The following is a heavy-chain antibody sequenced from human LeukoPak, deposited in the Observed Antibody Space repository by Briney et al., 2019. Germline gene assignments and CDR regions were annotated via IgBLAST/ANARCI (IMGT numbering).Heavy chain of an antibody. CDR3: ARRDDSSGYYYGGYDY. CDR2: MNPNSGNT. CDR1: GYTFTSYD. Sequence: ASVKVSCKASGYTFTSYDINWVRQATGQGLEWMGWMNPNSGNTGYAQKFQGRVTMTRNTSISTAYMELSSLRSEDTAVYYCARRDDSSGYYYGGYDYWGQGTLATVSS. V-gene: IGHV1-8*01. D-gene: IGHD3-22*01. J-gene: IGHJ4*02.